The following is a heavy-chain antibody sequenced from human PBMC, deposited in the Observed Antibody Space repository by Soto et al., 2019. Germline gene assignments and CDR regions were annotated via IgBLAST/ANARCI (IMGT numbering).Heavy chain of an antibody. J-gene: IGHJ4*02. Sequence: GGSLRLSCAASGFTFSNAWMSWVRQAPGKGLEWVGRIKSKTDGGTTDYAAPVKGRFTISRDDSKNTLYLQMNSLKTEDTAVYYCTTDPVGYSYGDYWGQGTLVTVSS. V-gene: IGHV3-15*01. CDR2: IKSKTDGGTT. CDR3: TTDPVGYSYGDY. D-gene: IGHD5-18*01. CDR1: GFTFSNAW.